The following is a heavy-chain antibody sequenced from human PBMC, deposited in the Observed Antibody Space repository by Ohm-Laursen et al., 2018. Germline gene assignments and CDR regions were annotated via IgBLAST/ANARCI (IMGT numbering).Heavy chain of an antibody. CDR1: GYSFTNYG. Sequence: SSVKVSCKASGYSFTNYGISWVRQAPGQGLEWMGWISDFSGQTNYAQKFQGRVTMTTDASRSTAYMELRTLRSDDTAVYCCARGDTNYGLGSGPQNYYNNGMDVWGQGTTVIVSS. J-gene: IGHJ6*02. CDR3: ARGDTNYGLGSGPQNYYNNGMDV. CDR2: ISDFSGQT. D-gene: IGHD3-3*01. V-gene: IGHV1-18*01.